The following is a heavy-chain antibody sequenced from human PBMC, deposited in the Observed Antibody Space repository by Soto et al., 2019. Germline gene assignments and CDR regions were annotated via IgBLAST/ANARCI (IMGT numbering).Heavy chain of an antibody. V-gene: IGHV3-48*01. CDR2: ISSGSGTI. CDR3: ARAPDKDY. CDR1: GFTFSTYG. J-gene: IGHJ4*02. Sequence: DVQLVESGGGWVQPGGSLRRSCAASGFTFSTYGMNWVRQAPGKGLEWVSYISSGSGTIYYADSVKGRFTISRDNAKNSLSLQMNRLRAEDTAVYFCARAPDKDYWGQGTLVTVSS.